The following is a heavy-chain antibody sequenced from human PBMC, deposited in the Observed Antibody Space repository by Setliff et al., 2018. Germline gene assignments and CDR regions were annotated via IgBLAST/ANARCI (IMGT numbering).Heavy chain of an antibody. V-gene: IGHV4-61*09. CDR2: IDPSGNT. J-gene: IGHJ3*02. CDR3: ARDLDYQYYYETSGRDAFDI. CDR1: GDSISSGINY. D-gene: IGHD3-22*01. Sequence: LSLTCTVSGDSISSGINYWSWIRQPAGKGLEWIGHIDPSGNTNYSPSLKSRVTISGDTSKNQFSLKLTSVTAADTAVYYCARDLDYQYYYETSGRDAFDIWGLGTMVTVSS.